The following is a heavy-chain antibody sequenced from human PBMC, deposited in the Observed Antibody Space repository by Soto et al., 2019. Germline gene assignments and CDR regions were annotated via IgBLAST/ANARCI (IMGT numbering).Heavy chain of an antibody. J-gene: IGHJ4*02. D-gene: IGHD2-2*01. CDR3: GRCTSASCHLGSDY. CDR2: ISHDGINK. CDR1: GFTFSSYA. Sequence: GGSLRLSCAASGFTFSSYAMNWVRQAPGKGLEWVALISHDGINKYYADSVRGRFTISRDSSTNTLYLQMNSLRAADTAVYYCGRCTSASCHLGSDYWGQGTLVTVSS. V-gene: IGHV3-30-3*01.